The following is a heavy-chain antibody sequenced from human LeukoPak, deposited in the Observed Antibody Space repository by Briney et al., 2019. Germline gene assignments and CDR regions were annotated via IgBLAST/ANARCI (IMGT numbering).Heavy chain of an antibody. V-gene: IGHV3-30-3*01. CDR2: ISYDGSNK. CDR1: EFTFSSYA. CDR3: ARGSTDFDY. D-gene: IGHD4-11*01. J-gene: IGHJ4*02. Sequence: GGSLRLSCAASEFTFSSYAMHWVRQAPGKGLEWVAVISYDGSNKYYADSVKGRFTISRDNSKNTLYLQMNSLRAEDTAVYYCARGSTDFDYWGQGTLVTVSS.